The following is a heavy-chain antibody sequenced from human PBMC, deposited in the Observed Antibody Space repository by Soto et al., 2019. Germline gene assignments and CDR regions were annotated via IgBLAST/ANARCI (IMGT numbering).Heavy chain of an antibody. D-gene: IGHD2-15*01. J-gene: IGHJ5*02. CDR1: GGSISSYY. Sequence: QVQLQESGPGLVKPSETLSLTCTVSGGSISSYYWSWIRQPPGKGLEWIGYIYYSGSTNYNPSLKSRVTISVDTAKTQFSLKLSSVTAADTAVYYCARSPVVVAATHNWFDPWGQGTLVTVSS. CDR2: IYYSGST. CDR3: ARSPVVVAATHNWFDP. V-gene: IGHV4-59*01.